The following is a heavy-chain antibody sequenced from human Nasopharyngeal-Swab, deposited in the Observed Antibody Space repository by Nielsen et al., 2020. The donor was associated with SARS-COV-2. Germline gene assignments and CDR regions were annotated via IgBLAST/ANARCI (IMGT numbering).Heavy chain of an antibody. V-gene: IGHV3-30*02. D-gene: IGHD1-26*01. CDR1: GFSFNNYG. CDR3: AKDSGWELLSLDY. J-gene: IGHJ4*02. CDR2: IRNDGSNK. Sequence: GESLKISCAASGFSFNNYGMHWVRQAPGKGLEWVAFIRNDGSNKYYGASVKGRFTISRDNSKNTLYLQMNSLRAEDTAVYYCAKDSGWELLSLDYWGQGTLVTVSS.